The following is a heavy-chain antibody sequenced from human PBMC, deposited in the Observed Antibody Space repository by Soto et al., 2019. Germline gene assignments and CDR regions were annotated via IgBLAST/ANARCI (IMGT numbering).Heavy chain of an antibody. V-gene: IGHV2-5*02. D-gene: IGHD2-21*02. Sequence: SGPTLLNPTQTLTLTCTFSAFSLSTGGVGVGWIRQPPGKALEWLALIYWDDDKRYSPSLRSRLTITKDTSKNQVVLTVTNMDPVDTATYYCIQSRCGGDCLQSYASYYYYGMDVWGQGTTVTSP. CDR3: IQSRCGGDCLQSYASYYYYGMDV. CDR1: AFSLSTGGVG. J-gene: IGHJ6*02. CDR2: IYWDDDK.